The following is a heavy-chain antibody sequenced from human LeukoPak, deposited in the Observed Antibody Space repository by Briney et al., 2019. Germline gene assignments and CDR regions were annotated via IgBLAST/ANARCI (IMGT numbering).Heavy chain of an antibody. CDR3: ARHSGGGRYYYDSSGYYYAFDI. CDR2: NYTSGST. Sequence: ASETLSLTCTVSGGSISSYYWSWIRQPPGKGLEWIGYNYTSGSTNYNPSLKSRVAISVDTSKNQFSLKLSSVTAADTAVYYCARHSGGGRYYYDSSGYYYAFDIWGQGTMVTVSS. D-gene: IGHD3-22*01. CDR1: GGSISSYY. V-gene: IGHV4-4*09. J-gene: IGHJ3*02.